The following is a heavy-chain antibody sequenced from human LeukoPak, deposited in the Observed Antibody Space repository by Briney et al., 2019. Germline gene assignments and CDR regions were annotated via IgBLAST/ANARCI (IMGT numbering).Heavy chain of an antibody. Sequence: ASVKVSCKASGYTFTGCYMHWVRQAPGQGLEWMGWINPNSGGTNYAQKFQGRVTMTRDTSISTAYMELSRLRSDDTAVYYCARVLLPYYYGSGRPNDAFDIWGQGTMVTVSS. J-gene: IGHJ3*02. D-gene: IGHD3-10*01. CDR3: ARVLLPYYYGSGRPNDAFDI. CDR1: GYTFTGCY. V-gene: IGHV1-2*02. CDR2: INPNSGGT.